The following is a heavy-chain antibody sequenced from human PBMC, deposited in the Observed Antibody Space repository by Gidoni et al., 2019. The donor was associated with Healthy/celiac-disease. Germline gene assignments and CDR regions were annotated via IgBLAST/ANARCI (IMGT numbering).Heavy chain of an antibody. CDR2: IKSKTDGGTT. D-gene: IGHD4-17*01. Sequence: EVQLVDSGGGLVKPGGSLRLSCAASGFMFSNAWMSWVRQAPGKGLGLVGRIKSKTDGGTTDYAAPVKGRFTISRVDSQNTLYLQMTSLKTEDTAVYYCTTAHPIDYGDLYWGQGTLVPVSS. V-gene: IGHV3-15*01. CDR1: GFMFSNAW. J-gene: IGHJ4*02. CDR3: TTAHPIDYGDLY.